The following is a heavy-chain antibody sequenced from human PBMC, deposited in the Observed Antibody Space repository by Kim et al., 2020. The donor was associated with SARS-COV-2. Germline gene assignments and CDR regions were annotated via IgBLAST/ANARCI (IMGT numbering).Heavy chain of an antibody. V-gene: IGHV3-15*01. D-gene: IGHD1-26*01. J-gene: IGHJ4*02. CDR3: TTDTVGAMYGDQEWEY. Sequence: PLKGRFNISRDESKNTLYMQMNSLKTEDTAMYYCTTDTVGAMYGDQEWEYWGQGTLVTVSS.